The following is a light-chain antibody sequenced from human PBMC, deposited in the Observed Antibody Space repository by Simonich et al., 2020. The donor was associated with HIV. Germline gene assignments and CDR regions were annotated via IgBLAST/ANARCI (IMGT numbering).Light chain of an antibody. CDR1: QSVLHSSNNKNY. CDR2: WAS. V-gene: IGKV4-1*01. Sequence: DIVMTQSPDSLAVSLGERATINCKSSQSVLHSSNNKNYLVWYQQKPGQPPKLLIYWASTREARGPDRFSGSGSGTDFTLTISSLQAEDVAVYYCQQYYSTPRTFGQGTKVEIK. CDR3: QQYYSTPRT. J-gene: IGKJ1*01.